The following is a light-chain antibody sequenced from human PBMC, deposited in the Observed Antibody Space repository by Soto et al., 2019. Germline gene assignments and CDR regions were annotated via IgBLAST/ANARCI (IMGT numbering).Light chain of an antibody. V-gene: IGLV2-14*01. J-gene: IGLJ1*01. CDR2: AVT. CDR1: SGDVGGYNY. Sequence: QFVLTQPASVSGSPGQSVTISCAGTSGDVGGYNYVSWYQQHPGKAPKLMIHAVTNRPSGVSNRFSGSKSGNTASLTISSLQAEDEADYYCCSYTGASTYVFGTGTKVTVL. CDR3: CSYTGASTYV.